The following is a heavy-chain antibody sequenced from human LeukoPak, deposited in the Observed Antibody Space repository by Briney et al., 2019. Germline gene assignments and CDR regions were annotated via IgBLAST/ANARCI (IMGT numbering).Heavy chain of an antibody. CDR1: GFTFSSYA. CDR2: ISYDGSNK. CDR3: ARVRGRGAAGIDY. Sequence: GGSLRLSCAASGFTFSSYAMHWVRQAPGKGRGWVAVISYDGSNKYYADSVKGRFTISRDNSKNTLYLQMNSLRAEDTAAYYCARVRGRGAAGIDYWGQGTLVTVSS. J-gene: IGHJ4*02. D-gene: IGHD6-13*01. V-gene: IGHV3-30-3*01.